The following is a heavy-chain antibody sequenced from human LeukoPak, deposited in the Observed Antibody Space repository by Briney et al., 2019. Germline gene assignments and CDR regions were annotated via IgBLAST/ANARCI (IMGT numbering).Heavy chain of an antibody. V-gene: IGHV3-9*01. J-gene: IGHJ3*02. Sequence: GGSLRPSCAASGLTFDEDAMHWVRQAPGKGLEWVSGISWNSGSIGYADSVKGRFTISRDNAKNSLYLQMNSLRAEDTALYYCAKLAYCSSTSCYWWKAFDIWGQGTMVTVSS. CDR3: AKLAYCSSTSCYWWKAFDI. CDR2: ISWNSGSI. D-gene: IGHD2-2*01. CDR1: GLTFDEDA.